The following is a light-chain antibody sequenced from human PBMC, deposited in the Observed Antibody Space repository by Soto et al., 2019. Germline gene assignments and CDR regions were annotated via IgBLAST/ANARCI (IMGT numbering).Light chain of an antibody. J-gene: IGKJ1*01. CDR3: QQYNNWPSWT. CDR1: RSVNNF. Sequence: EIVLTQSPVTLSLSPGERATLSCRATRSVNNFVAWYQQKPGQAPSLLISDASNRATGIPDRFSGSGSGTDFTLTINSLEPEDSAIYYCQQYNNWPSWTFGQGTKVEV. V-gene: IGKV3-11*01. CDR2: DAS.